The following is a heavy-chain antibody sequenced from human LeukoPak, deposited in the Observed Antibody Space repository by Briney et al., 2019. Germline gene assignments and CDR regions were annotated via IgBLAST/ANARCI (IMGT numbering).Heavy chain of an antibody. CDR2: IIPILGTA. D-gene: IGHD1-26*01. V-gene: IGHV1-69*08. CDR3: ARDPATVGSSEFDY. Sequence: GASVKVACKAPGGTFSMNTISWVRQAPGQGLEWMGRIIPILGTANYAQKFQGRVTITADKSTSTAYMELSSLRSEDTAVYYCARDPATVGSSEFDYWGQGTLVTVSS. J-gene: IGHJ4*02. CDR1: GGTFSMNT.